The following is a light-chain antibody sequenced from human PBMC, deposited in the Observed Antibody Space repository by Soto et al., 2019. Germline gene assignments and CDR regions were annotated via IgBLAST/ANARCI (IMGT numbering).Light chain of an antibody. CDR1: QSVSNN. J-gene: IGKJ1*01. V-gene: IGKV3-15*01. CDR2: GAS. Sequence: ESAVAQSPGNPSLSPGERDPLTQRASQSVSNNYLAWYQQKPGQAPRLLIYGASTRATGISARFSGSGSGTEFTLTISSLQSEDFGVYYCQQYNNWWTFGQGTKVDIK. CDR3: QQYNNWWT.